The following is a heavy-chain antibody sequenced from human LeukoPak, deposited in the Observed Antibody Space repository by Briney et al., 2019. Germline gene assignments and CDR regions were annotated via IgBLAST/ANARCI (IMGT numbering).Heavy chain of an antibody. CDR1: GFTFDDYA. Sequence: GGSLRLSCAASGFTFDDYAMHWVRQAPGKGLEWVSAISGSGGSTYYADSVKGRFTISRDNSKNTLYLQMNSLRAEDTAVYYCAKDLTISRDGYNLFDYWGQGTLVTVSS. V-gene: IGHV3-23*01. J-gene: IGHJ4*02. CDR3: AKDLTISRDGYNLFDY. CDR2: ISGSGGST. D-gene: IGHD5-12*01.